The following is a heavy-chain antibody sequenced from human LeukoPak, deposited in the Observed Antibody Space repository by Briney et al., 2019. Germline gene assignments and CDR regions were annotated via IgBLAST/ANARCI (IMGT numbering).Heavy chain of an antibody. CDR2: INPNSGGT. CDR1: GYTFTGYY. V-gene: IGHV1-2*02. Sequence: ASVKVSCKASGYTFTGYYMHWVRQAPGQGLEWMGWINPNSGGTNYAQKFQGRVTMTRDTSISTAYMELSRLRSDDTAVYYCARGRYLTYYYYYYMDVWGKGTTVTVS. CDR3: ARGRYLTYYYYYYMDV. J-gene: IGHJ6*03. D-gene: IGHD3-9*01.